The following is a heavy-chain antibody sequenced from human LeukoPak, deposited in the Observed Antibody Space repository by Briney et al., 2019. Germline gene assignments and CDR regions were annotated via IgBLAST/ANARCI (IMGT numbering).Heavy chain of an antibody. J-gene: IGHJ4*02. CDR3: ARIYGGNSYYFDC. Sequence: GSLRLSCAASGFTFSSNWMSWDRQAPGKGLEWVGNIKQDGSEIYYVDSVKGRFTISRDNAKNSLYLQMNSLRAEDTAVYYCARIYGGNSYYFDCWGQGTLVTVSS. V-gene: IGHV3-7*01. CDR2: IKQDGSEI. CDR1: GFTFSSNW. D-gene: IGHD4-23*01.